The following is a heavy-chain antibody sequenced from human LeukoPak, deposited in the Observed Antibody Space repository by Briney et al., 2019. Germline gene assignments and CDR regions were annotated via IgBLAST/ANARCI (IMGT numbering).Heavy chain of an antibody. CDR2: MNPNSGNT. Sequence: ASVNVSCKASGYTFTSYDINWVRQATGQGLEWMGWMNPNSGNTGYAQKFQGRVTMTRNTSISTAYMELSSLRSEDTAVYYCVSGSYYYDYYGMDVWGQGTTVTVSS. V-gene: IGHV1-8*01. J-gene: IGHJ6*02. D-gene: IGHD1-26*01. CDR1: GYTFTSYD. CDR3: VSGSYYYDYYGMDV.